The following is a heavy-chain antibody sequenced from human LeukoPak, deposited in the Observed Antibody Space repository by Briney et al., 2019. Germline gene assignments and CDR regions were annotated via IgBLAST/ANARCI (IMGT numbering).Heavy chain of an antibody. D-gene: IGHD4-11*01. Sequence: SVKVSCKASGGTFSSYAISWVRQAPGQGLEWMGGIIPIFGTANYAQKFQGRVTITADESTSTAYMEPSSLRSEDTAVYYCASYSNYWFDPWGQGTLVTVSS. CDR3: ASYSNYWFDP. CDR2: IIPIFGTA. J-gene: IGHJ5*02. V-gene: IGHV1-69*13. CDR1: GGTFSSYA.